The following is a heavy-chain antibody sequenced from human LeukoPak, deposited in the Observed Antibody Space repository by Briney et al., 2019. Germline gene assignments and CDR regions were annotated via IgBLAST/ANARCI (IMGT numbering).Heavy chain of an antibody. D-gene: IGHD6-13*01. Sequence: GGSLRLSCAASGFTFSSHWMSWVRQAPGKGLEWVANIKQDGSEKYYVDSVKGRFTISRDNAKNSLYLQMNSLRAEDTAVYYCARGPESAAAGDYYYGMDVWGQGTTVTVSS. CDR2: IKQDGSEK. CDR1: GFTFSSHW. V-gene: IGHV3-7*03. CDR3: ARGPESAAAGDYYYGMDV. J-gene: IGHJ6*02.